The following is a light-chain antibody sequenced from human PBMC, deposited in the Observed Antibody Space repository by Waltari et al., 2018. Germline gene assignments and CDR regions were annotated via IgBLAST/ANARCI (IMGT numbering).Light chain of an antibody. CDR2: EGS. Sequence: DIKMTQSPSTQSATVGDSVTITCRASQTINTWLAWHQEKPGRAPKLLIYEGSSLESGVRSGFSGSGSGTEFTLTIRCLQPADLATYYCVQYNGAPRTFCQGTKVEVK. J-gene: IGKJ1*01. CDR3: VQYNGAPRT. CDR1: QTINTW. V-gene: IGKV1-5*03.